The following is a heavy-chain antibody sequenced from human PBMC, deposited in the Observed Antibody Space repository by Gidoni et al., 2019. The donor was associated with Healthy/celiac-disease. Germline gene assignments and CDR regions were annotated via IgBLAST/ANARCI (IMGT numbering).Heavy chain of an antibody. Sequence: EVQLVESGGGLVQPGGSLRLSCAASGFTFSSYEMNWVRQAPGKGLEWVSYISSSGSTIYYADSVKGRFTISRDNAKNSLYLQMNSLRAEDTAVYYCARGPYYYDSSGYYSFFDYWGQGTLVTVSS. CDR3: ARGPYYYDSSGYYSFFDY. V-gene: IGHV3-48*03. J-gene: IGHJ4*02. CDR1: GFTFSSYE. CDR2: ISSSGSTI. D-gene: IGHD3-22*01.